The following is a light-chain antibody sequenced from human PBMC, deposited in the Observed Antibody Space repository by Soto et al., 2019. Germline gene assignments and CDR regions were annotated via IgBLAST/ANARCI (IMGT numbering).Light chain of an antibody. CDR2: GVN. Sequence: QSVLTQPASVSGSPVQSSTVSCTGSSSEFGEDKYVAWYQKQPGKGPNLLIYGVNSRPSGISNRFSRSKSGNTDSLTISGIPVEDESEDFCGSFTTSRIWVFGGGTPLTVL. V-gene: IGLV2-14*01. CDR1: SSEFGEDKY. J-gene: IGLJ3*02. CDR3: GSFTTSRIWV.